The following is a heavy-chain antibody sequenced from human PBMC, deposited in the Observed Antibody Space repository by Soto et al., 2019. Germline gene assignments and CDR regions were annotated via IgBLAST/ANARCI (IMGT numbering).Heavy chain of an antibody. Sequence: GWSLRLSCAASGFNFTNHWMHWVRQAPGKGLVWVSRITSDGKSKAYAESVKGRFAISRDNAKNTVRLQRNGGTVDDMAVYYCARGSGVWPLNWFDHWGHGTLVTVSS. CDR3: ARGSGVWPLNWFDH. J-gene: IGHJ5*02. CDR1: GFNFTNHW. CDR2: ITSDGKSK. V-gene: IGHV3-74*01. D-gene: IGHD2-8*01.